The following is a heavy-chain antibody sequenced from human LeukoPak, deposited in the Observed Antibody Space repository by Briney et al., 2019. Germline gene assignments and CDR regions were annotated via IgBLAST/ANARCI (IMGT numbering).Heavy chain of an antibody. J-gene: IGHJ5*02. D-gene: IGHD6-19*01. Sequence: GESLKISCKGSGYSFTTHWINRVRQMPGKGLEWMGRIDPSDSYTDYSPSFQGHVTISVDKSVTTTYLQWSSLKASDTAMYYCARYEVAGTGGWFDPWGQGTLVTVSS. V-gene: IGHV5-10-1*01. CDR3: ARYEVAGTGGWFDP. CDR2: IDPSDSYT. CDR1: GYSFTTHW.